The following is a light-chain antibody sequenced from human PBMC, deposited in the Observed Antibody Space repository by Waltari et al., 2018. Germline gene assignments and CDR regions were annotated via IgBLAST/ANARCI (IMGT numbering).Light chain of an antibody. CDR1: QSVRTN. CDR2: GAS. V-gene: IGKV3-15*01. Sequence: VQLTQSPASLSVSPGDTVILSCRASQSVRTNLVWYQQKAGQAPRTLIYGASTRASGVPSRFSGSGSETDFTLIISSLQSEDAAVYFCQQYYVWPPITFGGGTKLEI. J-gene: IGKJ4*01. CDR3: QQYYVWPPIT.